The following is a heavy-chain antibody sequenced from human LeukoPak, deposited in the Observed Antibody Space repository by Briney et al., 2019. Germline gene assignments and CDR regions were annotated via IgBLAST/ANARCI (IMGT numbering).Heavy chain of an antibody. D-gene: IGHD5-12*01. CDR2: ISWNSGSI. CDR3: AKDSDSGYDAPDD. V-gene: IGHV3-9*01. J-gene: IGHJ4*02. Sequence: GGSLRLSCAASGFTYDDYAMHWVRQAPGKGLVWVSGISWNSGSIGYADSVKGRFTISRDNAKNSLYLQMNSLRAEDTALYYCAKDSDSGYDAPDDWGQGTLVTVSS. CDR1: GFTYDDYA.